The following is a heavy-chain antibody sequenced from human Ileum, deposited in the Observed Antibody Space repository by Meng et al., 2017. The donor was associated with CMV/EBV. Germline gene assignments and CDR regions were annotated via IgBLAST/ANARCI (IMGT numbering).Heavy chain of an antibody. Sequence: QVQLQQWGPVLLKPSETRSLTCGVYGGSFSGYHWSWIRQPPGKGLEWIGEINHSGGSNYNPSLKSRVTISLDTSKTQFSLKLNSVTAADTAVYYCATGTSQAWELLHSWGQGILVTVSS. CDR2: INHSGGS. D-gene: IGHD1-26*01. V-gene: IGHV4-34*02. J-gene: IGHJ4*02. CDR1: GGSFSGYH. CDR3: ATGTSQAWELLHS.